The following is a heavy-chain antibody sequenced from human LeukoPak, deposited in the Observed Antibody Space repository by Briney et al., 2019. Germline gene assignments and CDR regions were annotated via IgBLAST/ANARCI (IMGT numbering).Heavy chain of an antibody. CDR2: ISAYNGNT. Sequence: GASVKVSCKASGYTFTSYGISWVRQAPGQGLEWMGWISAYNGNTNYAQKLQGRVTMTTDTSTSTAYMELRSLRSDDTAVYYCARVPDSSGRFVSSFRGREGPDYWGQGTLVTVSS. J-gene: IGHJ4*02. V-gene: IGHV1-18*01. CDR1: GYTFTSYG. CDR3: ARVPDSSGRFVSSFRGREGPDY. D-gene: IGHD6-19*01.